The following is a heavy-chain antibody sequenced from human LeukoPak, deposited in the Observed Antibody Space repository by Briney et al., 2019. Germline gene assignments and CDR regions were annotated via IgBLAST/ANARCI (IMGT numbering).Heavy chain of an antibody. J-gene: IGHJ4*02. V-gene: IGHV3-30-3*01. CDR2: ISYDGSNK. CDR3: ARYSSSWYYSLDY. CDR1: GFTFSSYA. Sequence: GGSLRLSCAASGFTFSSYAMHWVRQAPGKGLEWVAVISYDGSNKYYADSVKGRFTISRDSSKNTLYLQMNSLRAEDTAVYYCARYSSSWYYSLDYGGQGTLVTVSS. D-gene: IGHD6-13*01.